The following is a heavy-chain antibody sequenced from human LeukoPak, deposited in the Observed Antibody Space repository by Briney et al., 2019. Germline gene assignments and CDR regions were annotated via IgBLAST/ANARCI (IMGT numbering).Heavy chain of an antibody. CDR1: GGSISSYY. CDR3: AARGDYYDSSGYYYFYY. V-gene: IGHV4-4*09. J-gene: IGHJ4*02. Sequence: PSETLSLTCTVYGGSISSYYWGWIRPPPGKGLEWIGYIYTSGSTNYNPSLKSRATISVDTSKNQFSLKLSSVTAADTAVYYCAARGDYYDSSGYYYFYYWGPGNLVTVSS. D-gene: IGHD3-22*01. CDR2: IYTSGST.